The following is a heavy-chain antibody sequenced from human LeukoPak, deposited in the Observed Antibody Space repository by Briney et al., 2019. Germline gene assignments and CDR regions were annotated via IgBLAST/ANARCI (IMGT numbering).Heavy chain of an antibody. V-gene: IGHV3-7*01. CDR2: IKQDGSEK. CDR1: GFTFSSYW. Sequence: PGGSLRLSCAASGFTFSSYWVSWVRQAPGKGLEWVANIKQDGSEKYYVDSVKGRFTISRDNAKNSLYLQVNSLRAEDTAVYYCARERGYSYGFAFDIWGQGTMVTVSS. CDR3: ARERGYSYGFAFDI. D-gene: IGHD5-18*01. J-gene: IGHJ3*02.